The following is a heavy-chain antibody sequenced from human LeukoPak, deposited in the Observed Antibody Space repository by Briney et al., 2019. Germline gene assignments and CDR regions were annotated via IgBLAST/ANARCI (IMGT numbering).Heavy chain of an antibody. V-gene: IGHV3-23*01. D-gene: IGHD3/OR15-3a*01. CDR3: AKFFAPSGGANGWPWTMDY. CDR1: RFTFSNYA. Sequence: GGSLRLSCAASRFTFSNYAMTWVRQTPVKGLEWVSAISGSGTTTYSADFAKGRFIISRDNSKSTLYLQMNSLKADDTAVYHCAKFFAPSGGANGWPWTMDYWGQGTLVTVSS. CDR2: ISGSGTTT. J-gene: IGHJ4*02.